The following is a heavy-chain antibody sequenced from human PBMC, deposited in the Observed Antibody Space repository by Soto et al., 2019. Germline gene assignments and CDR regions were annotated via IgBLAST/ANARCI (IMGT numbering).Heavy chain of an antibody. V-gene: IGHV3-74*01. CDR2: INSDGSST. CDR3: ARDDDILTLNAFDI. CDR1: GFTFSSYW. D-gene: IGHD3-9*01. J-gene: IGHJ3*02. Sequence: LRLSCAASGFTFSSYWMHWVRQAPGKGLVWVSRINSDGSSTSYADSVKGRFTISRDNAKNSLYLQMNSLRDEDTAVYYCARDDDILTLNAFDIWGQGTMVTVSS.